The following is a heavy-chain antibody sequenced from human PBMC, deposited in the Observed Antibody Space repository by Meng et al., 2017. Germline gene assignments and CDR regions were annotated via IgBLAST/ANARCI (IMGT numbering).Heavy chain of an antibody. V-gene: IGHV4-39*07. D-gene: IGHD6-19*01. CDR3: ARYRSGWLIDY. Sequence: SETLSLTCTVSGGSISSSSYYWGWIRQPPGKGREWIGSIYYSGSTCYNPSLKSRVTISVDTSKNQFSLKLSSVTAADTAVYYCARYRSGWLIDYWGQGTLVTVSS. J-gene: IGHJ4*02. CDR2: IYYSGST. CDR1: GGSISSSSYY.